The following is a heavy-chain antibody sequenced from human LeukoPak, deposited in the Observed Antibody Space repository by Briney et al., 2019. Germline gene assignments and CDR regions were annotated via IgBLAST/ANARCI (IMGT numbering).Heavy chain of an antibody. CDR2: IWYDGSNK. J-gene: IGHJ4*02. CDR3: ATEAEATVTTGLDY. Sequence: GRSLRLSCAASGFTFSSYGMHWVRQAPGKGLEWVAVIWYDGSNKYYADSVKGRFTISRDNSKNTLYLQMNSLRAEDTAVYYCATEAEATVTTGLDYWGQGTLVTVSS. D-gene: IGHD4-17*01. V-gene: IGHV3-33*01. CDR1: GFTFSSYG.